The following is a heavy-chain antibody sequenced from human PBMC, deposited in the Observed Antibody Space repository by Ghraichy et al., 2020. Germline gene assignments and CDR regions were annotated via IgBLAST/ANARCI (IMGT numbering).Heavy chain of an antibody. D-gene: IGHD3-22*01. CDR3: ARGTYYYDSSGYQSQLYYYYYGMDV. Sequence: SETLSLTCTVSGGSISSYYWSWIRQPPGKGLEWIGYIYYSGSTNYNPSLKSRVTISVDTSKNQFSLKLSSVTAADTAVYYCARGTYYYDSSGYQSQLYYYYYGMDVWGQGTTVTVSS. CDR2: IYYSGST. CDR1: GGSISSYY. J-gene: IGHJ6*02. V-gene: IGHV4-59*01.